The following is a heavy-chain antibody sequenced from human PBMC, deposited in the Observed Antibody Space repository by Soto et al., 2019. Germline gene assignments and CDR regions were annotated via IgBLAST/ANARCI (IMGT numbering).Heavy chain of an antibody. V-gene: IGHV3-33*01. CDR3: ARIQLDTIMALDY. J-gene: IGHJ4*02. CDR2: VWSNGNLI. CDR1: GFTFDAYG. D-gene: IGHD1-1*01. Sequence: QVQLVEPGGGVVQPGGSLRLSCAASGFTFDAYGFHWVRQAPGKGLEWVAVVWSNGNLIYYADSVKGRFTISRDSSKSALNLQMNSLRADDTAVYYCARIQLDTIMALDYWGQGTLVTVSS.